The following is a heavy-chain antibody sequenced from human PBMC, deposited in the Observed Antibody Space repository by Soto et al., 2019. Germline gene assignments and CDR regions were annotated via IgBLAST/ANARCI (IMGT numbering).Heavy chain of an antibody. Sequence: GGSLRLSCAASGFTFSSYSMSWVRQVPGRGLEWVSAISASGGSTFYTDSVKGRFTISRDNSNSTLYLQMNSLSAEDTAIYYCAKDTSGWYADYWGQGTLVTVSS. CDR3: AKDTSGWYADY. CDR1: GFTFSSYS. D-gene: IGHD6-19*01. J-gene: IGHJ4*02. V-gene: IGHV3-23*01. CDR2: ISASGGST.